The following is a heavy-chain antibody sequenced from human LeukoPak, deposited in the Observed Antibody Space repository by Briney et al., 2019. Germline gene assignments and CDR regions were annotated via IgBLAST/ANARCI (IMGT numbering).Heavy chain of an antibody. Sequence: ASVKGSCKASGYTFPSYYIKWVRQATGQGLEWMGWMNPNSGNTGYAQKFQGRVTMTRNTSISTAYMELSSLRSEDTAVYYCARGKNYYGSGSYYNGGDYWGQGTLVTVSS. CDR3: ARGKNYYGSGSYYNGGDY. CDR2: MNPNSGNT. J-gene: IGHJ4*02. V-gene: IGHV1-8*01. D-gene: IGHD3-10*01. CDR1: GYTFPSYY.